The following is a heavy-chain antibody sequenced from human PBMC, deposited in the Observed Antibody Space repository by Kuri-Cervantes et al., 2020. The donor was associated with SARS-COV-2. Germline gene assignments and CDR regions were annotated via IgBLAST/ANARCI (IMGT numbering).Heavy chain of an antibody. D-gene: IGHD4-17*01. CDR2: INPNSGGT. CDR3: ARVVDYGDYGKNPFYY. CDR1: GYTFTGYY. V-gene: IGHV1-2*02. Sequence: ASVKVSCKASGYTFTGYYMHWVRQAPGQGLEWMGWINPNSGGTNYAQKFQGRVTMTRDTSISTAYMELSRLRSDDTAVYYCARVVDYGDYGKNPFYYWGKGPLAPFP. J-gene: IGHJ4*03.